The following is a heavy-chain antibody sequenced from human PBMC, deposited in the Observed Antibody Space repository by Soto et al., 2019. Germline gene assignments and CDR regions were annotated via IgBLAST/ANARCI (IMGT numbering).Heavy chain of an antibody. D-gene: IGHD6-13*01. J-gene: IGHJ4*02. V-gene: IGHV2-5*02. CDR1: GFSLSTSEMG. CDR2: IYWDDEK. Sequence: QITLKESGPTLIKPTQTLTLTCTFSGFSLSTSEMGVGWIRQPPGKALEWLALIYWDDEKRYSPSLKSRLTITKDTSKHQVVLTMTNMDAVDTATYYCAHRHRVAADGTWDSWGQGALVTVSS. CDR3: AHRHRVAADGTWDS.